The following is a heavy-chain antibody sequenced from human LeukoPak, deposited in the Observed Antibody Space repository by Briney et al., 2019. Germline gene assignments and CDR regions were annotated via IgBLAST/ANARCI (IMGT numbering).Heavy chain of an antibody. J-gene: IGHJ4*02. CDR1: GYTFTGYY. V-gene: IGHV1-2*02. CDR3: ARGDSSSWYRFDY. D-gene: IGHD6-13*01. CDR2: INPNSGGT. Sequence: GASVNVSCKSSGYTFTGYYMHWVRQPPGQGLEWMGWINPNSGGTNYAQKFQGRVTMTRDTSISTTYMELSRLRSDDTAVYYCARGDSSSWYRFDYWGQGTLVTVSS.